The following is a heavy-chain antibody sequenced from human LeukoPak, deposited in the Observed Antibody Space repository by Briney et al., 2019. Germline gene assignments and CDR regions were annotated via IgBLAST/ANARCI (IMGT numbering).Heavy chain of an antibody. Sequence: SQTLSPTCALSAASPSSNRVTCNWILQSPSRGLEWLARTYYRSTWYNDYAVSVRGRITVNPDTSKNQFSLHLNSVTPEDTAVYYCARRLTQYDCFDPWGQGILVTVSS. CDR2: TYYRSTWYN. CDR3: ARRLTQYDCFDP. V-gene: IGHV6-1*01. J-gene: IGHJ5*02. D-gene: IGHD2-2*01. CDR1: AASPSSNRVT.